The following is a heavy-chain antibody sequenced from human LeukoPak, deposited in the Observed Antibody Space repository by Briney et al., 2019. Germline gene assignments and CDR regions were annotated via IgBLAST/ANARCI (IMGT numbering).Heavy chain of an antibody. Sequence: GGSLRLSCAASGFPFSNHAMSWVRQPPGKGLEWVSAISNGNTYYADSVRGRFTISRDDSKNMVYLQMNSLRDEDAALYYCVREAGYCASVCLKSNWFDPWGQGTLVTVSS. J-gene: IGHJ5*02. CDR1: GFPFSNHA. D-gene: IGHD2-21*02. CDR3: VREAGYCASVCLKSNWFDP. CDR2: ISNGNT. V-gene: IGHV3-23*01.